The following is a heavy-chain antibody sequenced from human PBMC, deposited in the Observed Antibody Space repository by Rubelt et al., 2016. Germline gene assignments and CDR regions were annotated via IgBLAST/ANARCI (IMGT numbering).Heavy chain of an antibody. CDR2: IYYSGST. D-gene: IGHD2-15*01. V-gene: IGHV4-39*01. Sequence: GKGLEWIGSIYYSGSTYYNPSLKSRVTISVDTSKNQFSLKLSSVTAADTAVYYCARGWDIVVVVAATPFDYWGQGTLVTVSS. J-gene: IGHJ4*02. CDR3: ARGWDIVVVVAATPFDY.